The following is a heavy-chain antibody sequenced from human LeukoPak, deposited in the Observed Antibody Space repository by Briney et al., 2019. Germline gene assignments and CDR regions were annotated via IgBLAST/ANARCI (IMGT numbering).Heavy chain of an antibody. Sequence: SETLSLTCTVSGGSISSGSYYWSWIRQPAGKGLEWIGNVYHDGRTYYNPSLKSRVTISVDTSANQFSLKLSSVTATDTALYYCARGYSSSWYYNWFDPWGQGTLVTVSS. CDR2: VYHDGRT. D-gene: IGHD6-13*01. V-gene: IGHV4-39*07. CDR1: GGSISSGSYY. CDR3: ARGYSSSWYYNWFDP. J-gene: IGHJ5*02.